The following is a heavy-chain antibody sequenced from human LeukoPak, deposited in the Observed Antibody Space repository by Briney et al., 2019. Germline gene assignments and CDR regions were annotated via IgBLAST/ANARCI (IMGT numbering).Heavy chain of an antibody. D-gene: IGHD5-24*01. CDR3: ARHGRDDVEMATITV. V-gene: IGHV4-59*08. Sequence: SETLSLTCIVSGDSISRSYWSWIRQPPGQGLEWIGRLYNSGSTNYNPSLRGRVTIYIDRSNNHFSLRMNSMTAADTAVYFCARHGRDDVEMATITVWGQGTLVTVAS. CDR2: LYNSGST. CDR1: GDSISRSY. J-gene: IGHJ1*01.